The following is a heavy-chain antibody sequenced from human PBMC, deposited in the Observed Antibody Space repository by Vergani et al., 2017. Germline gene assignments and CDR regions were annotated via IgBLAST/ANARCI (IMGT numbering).Heavy chain of an antibody. J-gene: IGHJ5*02. CDR3: AREYSGSNWFDP. CDR1: GGSLSSGDYY. V-gene: IGHV4-30-4*01. D-gene: IGHD6-6*01. Sequence: QVQLQESGPGLVKPSQTLSLTCTVPGGSLSSGDYYWSWIRQPPGKGLEWIGYIHYSGSTYYNPSLKSRVTISVDTSKNQFSLKLSSVTAADTAVYYCAREYSGSNWFDPWGQGTLVTVSS. CDR2: IHYSGST.